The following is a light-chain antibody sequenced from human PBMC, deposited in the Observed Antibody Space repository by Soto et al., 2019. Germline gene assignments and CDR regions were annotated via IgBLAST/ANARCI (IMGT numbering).Light chain of an antibody. CDR1: SSDVGHPYNY. CDR2: KVS. Sequence: QPVLTQPASVSGSPGQSITISCTGTSSDVGHPYNYVSWYQQHPGKAPKLLIFKVSNRPSGIFGRFSGSKSGNTASLTISGLQAEDEADYYCMSYIDSTSTHWVLGGGTKVTVL. CDR3: MSYIDSTSTHWV. V-gene: IGLV2-14*03. J-gene: IGLJ3*02.